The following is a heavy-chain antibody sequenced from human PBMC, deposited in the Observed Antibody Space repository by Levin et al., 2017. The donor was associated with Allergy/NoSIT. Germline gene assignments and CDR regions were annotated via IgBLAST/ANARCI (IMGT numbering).Heavy chain of an antibody. CDR1: GGSISTNYYY. V-gene: IGHV4-39*01. CDR3: ARRGDY. D-gene: IGHD3-16*01. Sequence: SQILSLTCTVSGGSISTNYYYWGWIRQPPGKGLEWVGSIYYNGNTDYNPSLKSRVTISLDTSKNQFSLKLNSVTAADTAVYYCARRGDYWGQGTLVTVSS. CDR2: IYYNGNT. J-gene: IGHJ4*02.